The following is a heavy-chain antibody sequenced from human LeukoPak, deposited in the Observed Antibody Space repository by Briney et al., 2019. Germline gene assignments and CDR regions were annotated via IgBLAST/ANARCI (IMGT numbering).Heavy chain of an antibody. CDR3: ARHDPRLGGGYYFDY. D-gene: IGHD2-15*01. CDR1: GYSFTSYW. Sequence: GESLKISCKGSGYSFTSYWIGWVRHMPGKGLEWMGIIYPGDSDTRYSPSFQGQVTISADKSISTAYLQWSSLKASDTAIYYCARHDPRLGGGYYFDYWGQGTLVTVSS. J-gene: IGHJ4*02. CDR2: IYPGDSDT. V-gene: IGHV5-51*01.